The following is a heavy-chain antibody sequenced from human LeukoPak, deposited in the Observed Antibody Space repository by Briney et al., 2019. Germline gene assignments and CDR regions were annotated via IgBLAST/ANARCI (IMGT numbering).Heavy chain of an antibody. CDR3: ARVEVLLWFGEFDY. V-gene: IGHV1-2*02. Sequence: ASVKVSCKASGYTFTGYYMHWVRQAPGQGLEWMGWINPNSGGTNYAQKFQGRVTMTRDTSTSTAYMELRSLRSDDTAVYYCARVEVLLWFGEFDYWGQGTLVTVSS. J-gene: IGHJ4*02. CDR2: INPNSGGT. D-gene: IGHD3-10*01. CDR1: GYTFTGYY.